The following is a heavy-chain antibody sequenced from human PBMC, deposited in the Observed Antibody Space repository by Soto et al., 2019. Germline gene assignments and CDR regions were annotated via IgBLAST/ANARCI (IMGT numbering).Heavy chain of an antibody. V-gene: IGHV1-2*02. J-gene: IGHJ4*02. CDR1: GYTFTGYY. CDR3: ARDTVLLWVGEGVFDY. Sequence: ASVKVSCKASGYTFTGYYMHWVRQAPGQGLEWMGWINPNSGGTNYAQKFQGRVTMTRDTSISTAYMELSRLRSDDTAVYYCARDTVLLWVGEGVFDYWGQGTLVTVSS. CDR2: INPNSGGT. D-gene: IGHD3-10*01.